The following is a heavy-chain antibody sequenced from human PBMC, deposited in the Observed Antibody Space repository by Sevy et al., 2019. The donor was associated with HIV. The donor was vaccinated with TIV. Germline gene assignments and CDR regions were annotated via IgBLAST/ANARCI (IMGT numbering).Heavy chain of an antibody. Sequence: GGSLRLSCATSGIKFTSYTMTWVRQAPGKGPEWVSSIDSSGGKTYYADSVKGRFTISRDNSKNTLYLQMQVLTVEDTAVYYCVKTWFDPWGQGTLVTVSS. CDR1: GIKFTSYT. CDR2: IDSSGGKT. V-gene: IGHV3-23*01. J-gene: IGHJ5*02. CDR3: VKTWFDP.